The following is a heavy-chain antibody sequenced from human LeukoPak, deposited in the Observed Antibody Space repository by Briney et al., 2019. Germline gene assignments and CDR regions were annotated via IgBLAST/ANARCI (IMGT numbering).Heavy chain of an antibody. CDR3: ARDPSSTSGRFLFFDY. CDR1: GYTFTSSG. J-gene: IGHJ4*02. Sequence: ASVKVSCKASGYTFTSSGISWVRQAPGQGLEWMGWISAYNGDTNYAQKFQGRVTVTTDTSTSTVFMELRNLNTDDTAVYYCARDPSSTSGRFLFFDYWGQGTLVTVSS. CDR2: ISAYNGDT. D-gene: IGHD2-2*01. V-gene: IGHV1-18*01.